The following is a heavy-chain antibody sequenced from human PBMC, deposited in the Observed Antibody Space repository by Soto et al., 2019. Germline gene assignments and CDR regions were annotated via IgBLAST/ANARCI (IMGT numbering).Heavy chain of an antibody. CDR3: ARDSPATMDLFDP. Sequence: SETLSLTCTISGGSVSSGTYYWSWIRQPPGKRLEWIGYIHYSGTTSYNPSLKSRVTISVDRSKDQFSLKLSSVTAADTAVYYCARDSPATMDLFDPWGQGTLVTVSS. V-gene: IGHV4-61*01. CDR1: GGSVSSGTYY. D-gene: IGHD6-25*01. J-gene: IGHJ5*02. CDR2: IHYSGTT.